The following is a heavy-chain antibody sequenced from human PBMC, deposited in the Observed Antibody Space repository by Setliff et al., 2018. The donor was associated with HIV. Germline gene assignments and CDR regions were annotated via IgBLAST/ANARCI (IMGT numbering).Heavy chain of an antibody. J-gene: IGHJ5*02. CDR1: GYGFTRKI. CDR2: INIGSGNT. Sequence: ASVKVSCKASGYGFTRKIIHWVRQAPGQRLEWMGWINIGSGNTKYSLRFQDRVTLTRDTSATTAYMELSSLGSEDTAVYYCARDVGSVWHNWFDPWGQGTLVTVSS. V-gene: IGHV1-3*04. D-gene: IGHD6-19*01. CDR3: ARDVGSVWHNWFDP.